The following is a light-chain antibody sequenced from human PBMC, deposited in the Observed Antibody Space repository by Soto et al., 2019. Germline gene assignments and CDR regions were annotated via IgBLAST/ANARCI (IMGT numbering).Light chain of an antibody. V-gene: IGKV3-15*01. Sequence: EIVMTQSPATLAVSPGERATPSCRASQSVSSNLAWYQQRPGQAPRLLIYGASTRATGIPARFSGSGSGTEFTLTINSLQSEDFAVYICQQRSNWPPTFGQGTRLEI. CDR3: QQRSNWPPT. J-gene: IGKJ5*01. CDR2: GAS. CDR1: QSVSSN.